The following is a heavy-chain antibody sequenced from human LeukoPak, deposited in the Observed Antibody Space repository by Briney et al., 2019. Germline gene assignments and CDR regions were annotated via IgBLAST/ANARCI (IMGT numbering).Heavy chain of an antibody. Sequence: NPSETLSLTCAVYGGSFSGYYWSWIRQPPGKGLEWIGEINHSGSTNYNPSLKSRVTISVDTSKNQFSLKLSSVTAADTAVYYCARQLGYCSSTSCYADKVDYWGQGTLVTVSS. D-gene: IGHD2-2*01. CDR1: GGSFSGYY. V-gene: IGHV4-34*01. CDR3: ARQLGYCSSTSCYADKVDY. J-gene: IGHJ4*02. CDR2: INHSGST.